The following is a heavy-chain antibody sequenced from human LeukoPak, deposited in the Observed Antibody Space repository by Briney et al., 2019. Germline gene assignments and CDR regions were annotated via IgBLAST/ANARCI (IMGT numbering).Heavy chain of an antibody. D-gene: IGHD3-22*01. CDR1: RFTFSSYS. CDR2: ISSGSGTI. Sequence: GGSLRLSCAASRFTFSSYSMNWARQAPGKGLEWVSYISSGSGTIYYADSVKGRFTISRDNAKNSLYLQMNSLRAEDTAVYYCARRYDSKNYFDYWGQGTLVTVSS. J-gene: IGHJ4*02. CDR3: ARRYDSKNYFDY. V-gene: IGHV3-48*01.